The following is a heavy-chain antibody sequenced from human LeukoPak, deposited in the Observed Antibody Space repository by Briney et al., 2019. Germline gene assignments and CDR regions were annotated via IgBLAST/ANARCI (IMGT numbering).Heavy chain of an antibody. J-gene: IGHJ4*02. D-gene: IGHD1-26*01. CDR1: GYTFTGYY. Sequence: ASVKVSCKASGYTFTGYYMHWVRQAPGQGLEWMGRINPNSGGTNYAQKFQGRVTMTRDTSTSTVYMELSSLRSEDTAVYYCARDWAGGSYYLDYWGQGTLVTVSS. V-gene: IGHV1-2*06. CDR3: ARDWAGGSYYLDY. CDR2: INPNSGGT.